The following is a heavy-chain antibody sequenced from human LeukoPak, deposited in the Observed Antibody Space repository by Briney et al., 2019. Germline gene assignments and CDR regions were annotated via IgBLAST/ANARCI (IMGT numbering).Heavy chain of an antibody. CDR2: INPNSGGT. CDR1: GYTFTDYY. J-gene: IGHJ1*01. D-gene: IGHD1-26*01. V-gene: IGHV1-2*02. CDR3: ARESRGELRKGRYFQH. Sequence: GASVKVSCKASGYTFTDYYMHWVRQAPGQGLEWMGWINPNSGGTNYAQKFQGRVTMTRDTSISTAYMELSRLRSDDTAVYYCARESRGELRKGRYFQHWGQGTLVTVSS.